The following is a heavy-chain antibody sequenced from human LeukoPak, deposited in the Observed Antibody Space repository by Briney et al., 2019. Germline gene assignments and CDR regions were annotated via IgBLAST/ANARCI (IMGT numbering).Heavy chain of an antibody. CDR1: GYTFTNFG. Sequence: ASVKVSCKASGYTFTNFGISWVRQAPGQGLEWMGWISPYNGNTNYAQKLQGRVTMTTDTSTGTAYMELGSLRSDDTAVYYCARDGSSWLQLWFARWGQGTLVTVSS. CDR2: ISPYNGNT. J-gene: IGHJ5*02. CDR3: ARDGSSWLQLWFAR. D-gene: IGHD6-13*01. V-gene: IGHV1-18*01.